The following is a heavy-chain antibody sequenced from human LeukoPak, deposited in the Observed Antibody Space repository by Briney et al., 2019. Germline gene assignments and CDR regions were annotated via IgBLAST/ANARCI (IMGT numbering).Heavy chain of an antibody. CDR2: INPNSGGT. D-gene: IGHD6-19*01. J-gene: IGHJ4*02. V-gene: IGHV1-2*06. Sequence: GASVKVSCKASGYTFTGYYMHWVRQAPGQGLEWMGRINPNSGGTNYAQKFQGRGTMTRDTSISTAYMELSRLRSDDTAVYYCAREAIAVAGTIDYWGQGTLVTVSS. CDR3: AREAIAVAGTIDY. CDR1: GYTFTGYY.